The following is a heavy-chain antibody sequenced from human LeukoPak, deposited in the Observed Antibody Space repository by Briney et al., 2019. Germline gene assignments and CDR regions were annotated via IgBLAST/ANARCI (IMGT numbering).Heavy chain of an antibody. Sequence: PGGSLRLSCAASGFTFSSYWMHWVRQAPGKGLVWVSRINSDGSSTSYADSVKGRFTISRDNAKNTLYLQMNSLRAEDTAVYYCARDRGYYYDSSGQGTAFDIWGQGTMVTVSS. V-gene: IGHV3-74*01. CDR1: GFTFSSYW. J-gene: IGHJ3*02. D-gene: IGHD3-22*01. CDR2: INSDGSST. CDR3: ARDRGYYYDSSGQGTAFDI.